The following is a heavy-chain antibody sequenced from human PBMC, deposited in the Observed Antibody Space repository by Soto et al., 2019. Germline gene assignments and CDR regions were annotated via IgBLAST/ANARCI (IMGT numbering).Heavy chain of an antibody. CDR3: ARVDPEYSRGWDDAFDI. D-gene: IGHD6-6*01. CDR2: INAGNGNT. Sequence: ASVKVSCKASGYTFTSYAMHWVRQAPGQRLEWMGWINAGNGNTKYSQKFQGRVTITRDTSASTAYMELSSLRSEDTAVYYCARVDPEYSRGWDDAFDIWGQGTMVTVSS. J-gene: IGHJ3*02. V-gene: IGHV1-3*01. CDR1: GYTFTSYA.